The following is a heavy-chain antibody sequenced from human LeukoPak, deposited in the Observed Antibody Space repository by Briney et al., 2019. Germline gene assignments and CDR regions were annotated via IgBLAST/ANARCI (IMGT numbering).Heavy chain of an antibody. V-gene: IGHV1-69*05. CDR3: ASEIGAYCGGDCYSVFSFAFDI. J-gene: IGHJ3*02. Sequence: GASVKISCKASGGTFSSYAISWVRQGPGQGLEWMGGIIPIFGTANYAQKFQGRVTITTDESTSTAYMELSSLRSEDTAVYYCASEIGAYCGGDCYSVFSFAFDIWGQGTMVTVSS. D-gene: IGHD2-21*02. CDR2: IIPIFGTA. CDR1: GGTFSSYA.